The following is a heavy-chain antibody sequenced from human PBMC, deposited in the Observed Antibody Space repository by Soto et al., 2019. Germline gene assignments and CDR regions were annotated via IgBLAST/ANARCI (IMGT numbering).Heavy chain of an antibody. Sequence: EVQLVESGGGLVQPGGSLRLSCAASGFTFSSYWMHWVRQAPGRGLVWVSRINSDGSSTSYADSVKGRFTISRDNAKNTLYLQMNSLRAEDTAMYYCAREYSSSRYFDYWGQGTLVTVSS. CDR1: GFTFSSYW. J-gene: IGHJ4*02. V-gene: IGHV3-74*01. D-gene: IGHD6-13*01. CDR3: AREYSSSRYFDY. CDR2: INSDGSST.